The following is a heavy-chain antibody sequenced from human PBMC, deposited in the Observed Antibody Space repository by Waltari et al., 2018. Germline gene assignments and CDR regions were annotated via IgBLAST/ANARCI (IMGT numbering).Heavy chain of an antibody. V-gene: IGHV3-23*04. Sequence: EMQLVESGGGLVQPGGSLRPSCAASGFPFSTSTLNWVRQTPGKGLEWVAVMTASGLMDYGNSVKGRFIISRDNSKNTLYLEMYRLRVEDTARYDCAKDEGARLAPTFGMDAWGQGTTVIVSS. CDR1: GFPFSTST. CDR3: AKDEGARLAPTFGMDA. CDR2: MTASGLM. J-gene: IGHJ6*02. D-gene: IGHD6-6*01.